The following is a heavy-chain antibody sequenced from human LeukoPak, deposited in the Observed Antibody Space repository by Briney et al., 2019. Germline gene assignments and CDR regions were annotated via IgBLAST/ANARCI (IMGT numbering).Heavy chain of an antibody. Sequence: GGSLRLSCAASGFTVSSNYMSWVRQAPWKGLEWVSIMYSDGTTYYADSVKGRFTISRDNSKNTLYLQMNSLRAEDTAVYHCARDRVATTPWFDYWGQGTLVTVSS. CDR1: GFTVSSNY. CDR2: MYSDGTT. CDR3: ARDRVATTPWFDY. V-gene: IGHV3-53*01. D-gene: IGHD2-15*01. J-gene: IGHJ4*02.